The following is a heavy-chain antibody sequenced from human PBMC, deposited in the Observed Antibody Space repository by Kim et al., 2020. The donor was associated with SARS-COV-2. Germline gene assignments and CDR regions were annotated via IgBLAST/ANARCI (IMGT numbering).Heavy chain of an antibody. Sequence: SETLSLTCAVSGGSISSSNWWSWVRQPPGKGLEWIGEIYHSGSTNYNPSLKSRVTISVDKSKNQFSLKLSSVTAADTAVYYCARANCGGDCYVSYYYYGMDVWGQGTTVTVSS. CDR2: IYHSGST. CDR1: GGSISSSNW. V-gene: IGHV4-4*02. D-gene: IGHD2-21*02. J-gene: IGHJ6*02. CDR3: ARANCGGDCYVSYYYYGMDV.